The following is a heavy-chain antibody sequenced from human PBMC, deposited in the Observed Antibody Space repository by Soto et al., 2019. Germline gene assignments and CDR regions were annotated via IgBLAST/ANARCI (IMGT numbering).Heavy chain of an antibody. J-gene: IGHJ6*03. D-gene: IGHD3-3*01. Sequence: ASVKVSCKASGYTFTSYDINWGRQATGQGLEWMGWMNPNSGNTGYAQKFQGRVTMTRNTSISTAYMELSSLRSEDTAVYYCARRRYDFWTMDVWGKGTTVTVSS. CDR3: ARRRYDFWTMDV. CDR1: GYTFTSYD. V-gene: IGHV1-8*01. CDR2: MNPNSGNT.